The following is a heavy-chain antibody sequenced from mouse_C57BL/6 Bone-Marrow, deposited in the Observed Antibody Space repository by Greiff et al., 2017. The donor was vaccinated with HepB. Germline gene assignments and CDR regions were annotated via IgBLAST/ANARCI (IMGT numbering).Heavy chain of an antibody. CDR1: GFTFSSYG. Sequence: EVMLVESGGDLVKPGGSLKLSCAASGFTFSSYGMSWVRQTPDERLEWVATISSGGSYTYYPDSVKGRFTISRDNAKNTLYLQMSSLKSEDTAMYYCARRGDYDGYFDVWGTGTTVTVSS. J-gene: IGHJ1*03. D-gene: IGHD2-4*01. V-gene: IGHV5-6*02. CDR3: ARRGDYDGYFDV. CDR2: ISSGGSYT.